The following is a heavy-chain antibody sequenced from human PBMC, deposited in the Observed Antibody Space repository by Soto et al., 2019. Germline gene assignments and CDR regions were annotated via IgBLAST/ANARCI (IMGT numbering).Heavy chain of an antibody. J-gene: IGHJ4*02. D-gene: IGHD2-15*01. CDR1: GFTFSSYG. CDR3: ARVGRYCSGGSCYPRGYFDY. V-gene: IGHV3-33*01. CDR2: IWYDGSNK. Sequence: QVQLVESGGGVVQPGRSLRLSCAASGFTFSSYGMHWVRQAPGKGLEWVAVIWYDGSNKYYADSVKGRFTISRDNSKNTLYLQMTSLSAEDTAVYYCARVGRYCSGGSCYPRGYFDYWGQGTLVTVSS.